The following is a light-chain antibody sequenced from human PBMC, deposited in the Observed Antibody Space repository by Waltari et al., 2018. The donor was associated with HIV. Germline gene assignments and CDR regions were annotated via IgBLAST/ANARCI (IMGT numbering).Light chain of an antibody. Sequence: AIQMTQSPSSLSASIGDRVTITCRASQGIGKVLSWYQQKPGKAPNLLIYAASILQSGVSSRFSGAGSATDFTLTISNLQPEDFATYFCLHDYIFPYTFGPGTKLEI. CDR2: AAS. CDR1: QGIGKV. V-gene: IGKV1-6*02. CDR3: LHDYIFPYT. J-gene: IGKJ2*01.